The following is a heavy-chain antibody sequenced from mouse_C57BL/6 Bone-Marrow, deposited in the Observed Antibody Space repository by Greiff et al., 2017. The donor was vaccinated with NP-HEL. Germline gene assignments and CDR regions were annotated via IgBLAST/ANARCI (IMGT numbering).Heavy chain of an antibody. CDR3: AREEITTVVATWDYAMDY. V-gene: IGHV1-55*01. CDR2: IYPGSGST. Sequence: QVQLQQPGAELVKPGASVKMSCKASGYTFTSYWITWVKQRPGQGLEWVGDIYPGSGSTNYNEKFKSKATLTVDTSSSTAYMQLSSLTSEDSAVYYCAREEITTVVATWDYAMDYWGQGTSVTVSS. J-gene: IGHJ4*01. CDR1: GYTFTSYW. D-gene: IGHD1-1*01.